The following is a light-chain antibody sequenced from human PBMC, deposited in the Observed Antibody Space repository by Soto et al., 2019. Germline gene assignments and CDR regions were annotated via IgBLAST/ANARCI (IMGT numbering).Light chain of an antibody. CDR1: SSNVGDNY. CDR2: END. CDR3: GAWDNTLYPGFFV. J-gene: IGLJ1*01. V-gene: IGLV1-51*02. Sequence: QSVLTQPPSVSAAPGQKVIISCSGGSSNVGDNYVSWYKQLPGTAPKLLIYENDERPSGIPDRFSGSKSGTSATLAITGLQTGDEADYYCGAWDNTLYPGFFVFGSGTKLTVL.